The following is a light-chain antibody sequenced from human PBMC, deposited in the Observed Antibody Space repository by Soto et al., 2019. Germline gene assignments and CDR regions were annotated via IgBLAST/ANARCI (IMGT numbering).Light chain of an antibody. CDR2: DGS. CDR3: QQSYSALIT. CDR1: QSISSY. V-gene: IGKV1-39*01. Sequence: DIQMTQSPSSLSASVGDRVSITCRASQSISSYLNWYQQKPGKAPILLIYDGSSLQSGVPSRFSGSGSGTDFTLTISTLQPEDFATYFCQQSYSALITFGQGTRLEIE. J-gene: IGKJ5*01.